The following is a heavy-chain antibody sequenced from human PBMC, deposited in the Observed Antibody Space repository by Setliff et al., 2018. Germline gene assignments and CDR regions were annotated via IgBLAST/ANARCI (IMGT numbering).Heavy chain of an antibody. CDR2: VFFNGTA. CDR1: GGSISGTSTETYL. J-gene: IGHJ4*02. D-gene: IGHD1-1*01. V-gene: IGHV4-61*01. CDR3: AKGGTYRYFDF. Sequence: SETLSLTCTVSGGSISGTSTETYLWSWIRQPPGKGLEFIGYVFFNGTAKYDPSLESRAIMSVDASKNEISLKLKSVTAADTAVYYCAKGGTYRYFDFWGQGALVTVSS.